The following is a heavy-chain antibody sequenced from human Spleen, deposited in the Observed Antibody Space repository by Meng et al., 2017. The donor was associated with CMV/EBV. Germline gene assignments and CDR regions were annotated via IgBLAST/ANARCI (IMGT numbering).Heavy chain of an antibody. V-gene: IGHV4-39*07. Sequence: SETLSLTCTVSGGSISSSSYYWGWIRQPPGKGLEWIGSIYYSGSTYYNPSLKSRVTISVDTSKNQFSLKLSSVTAADTAVYYCAREGYCSSTSCYTGMDVWGQGTTVTVSS. CDR2: IYYSGST. J-gene: IGHJ6*02. CDR3: AREGYCSSTSCYTGMDV. D-gene: IGHD2-2*02. CDR1: GGSISSSSYY.